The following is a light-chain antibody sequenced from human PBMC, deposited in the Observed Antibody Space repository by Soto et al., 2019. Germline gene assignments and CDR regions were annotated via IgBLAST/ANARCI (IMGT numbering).Light chain of an antibody. CDR1: QSVSSN. J-gene: IGKJ4*01. CDR2: GAS. Sequence: EIVMTQSPATLSVSPGERATLSCRASQSVSSNLAWYQQKPGQAPRLLIYGASDMATGTPDRFSGSGSGTDFPLTISRLEPEDFAVYYCQQYGSTPFTFGGGTTVEIK. CDR3: QQYGSTPFT. V-gene: IGKV3-20*01.